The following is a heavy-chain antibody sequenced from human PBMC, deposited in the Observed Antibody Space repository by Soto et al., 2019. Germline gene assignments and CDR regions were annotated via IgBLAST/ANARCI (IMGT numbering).Heavy chain of an antibody. D-gene: IGHD4-17*01. CDR1: GFTFSSYG. CDR2: ISYDGSNK. J-gene: IGHJ4*02. CDR3: AKDGTRTTVTTD. V-gene: IGHV3-30*18. Sequence: QVQLVESGGGVVQPGRSLRLSCAASGFTFSSYGMHWVRQAPGKGLEWVAVISYDGSNKYYADSVKGRFTISRDNSKNTLYLQMNSLRAEDTAVYCCAKDGTRTTVTTDWGQGTLVTVSS.